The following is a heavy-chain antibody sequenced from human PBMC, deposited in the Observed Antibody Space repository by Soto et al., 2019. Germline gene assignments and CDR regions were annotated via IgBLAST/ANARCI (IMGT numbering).Heavy chain of an antibody. Sequence: SETLSLTCTVSGGSISSSSYYWGWIRQPPGKGLEWIGSIYYSGSTYYNPSLKSRVTISVDTSKNQFSLKLSSVTAADTAVYYCARAMRDIVVAVAARPPPGAFDIWGQGTMVTVSS. CDR2: IYYSGST. CDR3: ARAMRDIVVAVAARPPPGAFDI. CDR1: GGSISSSSYY. D-gene: IGHD2-15*01. V-gene: IGHV4-39*07. J-gene: IGHJ3*02.